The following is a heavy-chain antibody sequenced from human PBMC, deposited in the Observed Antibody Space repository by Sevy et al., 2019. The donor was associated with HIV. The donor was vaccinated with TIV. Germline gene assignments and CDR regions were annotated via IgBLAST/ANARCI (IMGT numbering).Heavy chain of an antibody. CDR2: ISAYNGNT. CDR1: GYTFTSYG. V-gene: IGHV1-18*01. D-gene: IGHD3-10*01. J-gene: IGHJ4*02. Sequence: ASVKVSSKASGYTFTSYGISWVRQAPGQGLEWMGWISAYNGNTNYAQKLQGRVTMTTDTSTSTAYMELRSLRSDDTAVYYCARLNYYGSGSPYYFDYWGQGTLVTVSS. CDR3: ARLNYYGSGSPYYFDY.